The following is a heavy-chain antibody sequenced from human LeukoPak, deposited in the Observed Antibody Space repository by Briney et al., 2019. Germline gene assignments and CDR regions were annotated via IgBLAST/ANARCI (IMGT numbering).Heavy chain of an antibody. CDR2: INPNSGGT. CDR1: GYTFTGYY. Sequence: ASVKVSCKASGYTFTGYYMHWVRQAPGQGLEWMGWINPNSGGTNYAQNFQGRVTMTRDTSISTAYMEVSRLRSDDTAVYYCARHDRDGYNDYYYGMDVWGQGTTVSVSS. D-gene: IGHD5-24*01. CDR3: ARHDRDGYNDYYYGMDV. J-gene: IGHJ6*02. V-gene: IGHV1-2*02.